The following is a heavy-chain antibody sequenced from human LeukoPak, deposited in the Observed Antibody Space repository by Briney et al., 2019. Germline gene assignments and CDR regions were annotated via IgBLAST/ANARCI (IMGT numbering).Heavy chain of an antibody. D-gene: IGHD4-17*01. V-gene: IGHV3-23*01. CDR3: AKDGYGDYEVWFDP. J-gene: IGHJ5*02. CDR1: GFTFSSYA. CDR2: ISGSGGST. Sequence: GGSLRLSCAASGFTFSSYAMSWVRQAPGKGLEWVSAISGSGGSTYYADSVKGWLTISRDNSKNTLYLQMNSLRAEDTAVYYCAKDGYGDYEVWFDPWGQGTLVTVSS.